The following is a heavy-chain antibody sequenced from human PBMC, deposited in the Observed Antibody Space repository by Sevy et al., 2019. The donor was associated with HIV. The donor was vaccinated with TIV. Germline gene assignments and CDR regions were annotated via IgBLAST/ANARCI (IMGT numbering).Heavy chain of an antibody. CDR3: AKDSGDDNYGLFDY. Sequence: GGSLRLSCGASGFTFSNYAMSWVRQAPGKGLEWVSSISGSGDNTYNADSVKGRFTVSRDNSKNTLNLQMNSLRAEDTAVYYCAKDSGDDNYGLFDYWGQGTLVTVSS. CDR1: GFTFSNYA. V-gene: IGHV3-23*01. CDR2: ISGSGDNT. J-gene: IGHJ4*02. D-gene: IGHD5-18*01.